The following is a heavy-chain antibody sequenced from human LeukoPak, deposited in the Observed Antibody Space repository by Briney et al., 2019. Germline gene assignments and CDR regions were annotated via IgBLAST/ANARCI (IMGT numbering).Heavy chain of an antibody. CDR2: IYYSGST. J-gene: IGHJ3*02. CDR3: ACTYCGGDCYGAFDI. V-gene: IGHV4-39*01. D-gene: IGHD2-21*01. CDR1: GGSISSSSYS. Sequence: SETLSLTWTVSGGSISSSSYSWGWIRPPPGKGREWIGSIYYSGSTYYNPSLKSRVTISVDTSKNQFSLELSSVTAADTAVYYCACTYCGGDCYGAFDIWGQGTMVTVSS.